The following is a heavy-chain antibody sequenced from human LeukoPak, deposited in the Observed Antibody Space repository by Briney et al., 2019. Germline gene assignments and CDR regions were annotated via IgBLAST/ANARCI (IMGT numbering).Heavy chain of an antibody. CDR1: GFSFSNYA. Sequence: GGSLRLSCAASGFSFSNYAMNWVRQAPGKGLEWVSTISGDGGNTYYADSVKGRFTISRDNSKNTLYLQMNSLRAEDTAVYYCAKVGYYYGSGSPHFFDYWGQGTLVTVSS. V-gene: IGHV3-23*01. CDR2: ISGDGGNT. D-gene: IGHD3-10*01. J-gene: IGHJ4*02. CDR3: AKVGYYYGSGSPHFFDY.